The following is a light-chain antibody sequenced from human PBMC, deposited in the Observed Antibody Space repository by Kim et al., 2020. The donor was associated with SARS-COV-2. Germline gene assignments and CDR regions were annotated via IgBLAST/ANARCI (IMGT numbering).Light chain of an antibody. J-gene: IGKJ4*01. Sequence: DIQMTQSPSSLSASVGDRVTITCQASQDISNYLNLYQQKPGKAPKLLIYDASNLETGVPSRFSGSGSGTDFTFTISSLQPEDIATYYCQQYDNLPPALTFGGGTKVDIK. V-gene: IGKV1-33*01. CDR3: QQYDNLPPALT. CDR1: QDISNY. CDR2: DAS.